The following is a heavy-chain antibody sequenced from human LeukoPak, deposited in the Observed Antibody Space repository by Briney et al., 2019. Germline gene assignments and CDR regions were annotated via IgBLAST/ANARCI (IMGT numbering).Heavy chain of an antibody. CDR1: GFTFSSYW. CDR2: IKQDGSEK. D-gene: IGHD2-21*02. CDR3: ARGQSYCGRDCSVPYYYYGMDV. J-gene: IGHJ6*02. V-gene: IGHV3-7*01. Sequence: GGSLRLSCAASGFTFSSYWMSWVRQAPGKGLEWVANIKQDGSEKYYVDSVKGRFTISRDNAKNSLYLQMNSLRAEDTAVYYCARGQSYCGRDCSVPYYYYGMDVWGQGTTVTVSS.